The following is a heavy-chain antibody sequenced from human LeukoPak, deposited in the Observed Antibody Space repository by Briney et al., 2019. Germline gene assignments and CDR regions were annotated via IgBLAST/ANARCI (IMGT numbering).Heavy chain of an antibody. CDR3: ARAREPLLFAYYFDY. Sequence: KPSETLSLTCAVSGLSFSSAYRWGWIRQPPGKGLEWIGRIYHSGNTSYNPSLKSRVTMSVDTSKTQFSLKLSSVTAADTAVYYCARAREPLLFAYYFDYWGQGALVTVSS. CDR1: GLSFSSAYR. V-gene: IGHV4-38-2*01. CDR2: IYHSGNT. D-gene: IGHD2-2*01. J-gene: IGHJ4*02.